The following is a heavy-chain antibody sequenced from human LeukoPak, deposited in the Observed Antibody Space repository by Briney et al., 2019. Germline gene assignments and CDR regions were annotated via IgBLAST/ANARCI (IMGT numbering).Heavy chain of an antibody. CDR3: AKGFRYNCNLGNAFDI. J-gene: IGHJ3*02. V-gene: IGHV3-9*03. Sequence: GGSLRLSCAASGFTFDDYAMHWVRQAPGKGLEWVSGISWNSGSIGYADSVKGRFTISRDNAKNSLYLQMNSLRAEDMALYYCAKGFRYNCNLGNAFDIWGQGTMVTVSS. CDR2: ISWNSGSI. CDR1: GFTFDDYA. D-gene: IGHD1-7*01.